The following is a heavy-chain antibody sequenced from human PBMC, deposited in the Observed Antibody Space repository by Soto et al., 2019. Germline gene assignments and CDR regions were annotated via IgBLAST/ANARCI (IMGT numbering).Heavy chain of an antibody. Sequence: QVQLQESGPGLVKPSQTLSLTCTVSGGSISSGGTGSYWTWIRQLPGKGLEWIGYIYYTGNPYYNPSLKSRPTISIDTSENQLSLKLTSVTAAYTAVYFCASGHDAYKVRYWGQGTLVTVSS. J-gene: IGHJ4*02. V-gene: IGHV4-31*03. CDR2: IYYTGNP. CDR3: ASGHDAYKVRY. CDR1: GGSISSGGTGSY. D-gene: IGHD1-1*01.